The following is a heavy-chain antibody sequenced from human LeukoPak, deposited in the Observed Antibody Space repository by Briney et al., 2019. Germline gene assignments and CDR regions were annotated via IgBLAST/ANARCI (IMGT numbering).Heavy chain of an antibody. CDR2: ISSSGSTI. V-gene: IGHV3-48*03. D-gene: IGHD2-8*01. J-gene: IGHJ6*03. CDR1: GFTFSSYE. CDR3: AKDRCSNGVGCYYYYMDV. Sequence: GGSLRLSCAASGFTFSSYEMNWVRQAPGKGLEWVSYISSSGSTIYYADSVKGRFTISRDSSKNTLYLQMNSLRAEDTAVYYCAKDRCSNGVGCYYYYMDVWGKGTTVTISS.